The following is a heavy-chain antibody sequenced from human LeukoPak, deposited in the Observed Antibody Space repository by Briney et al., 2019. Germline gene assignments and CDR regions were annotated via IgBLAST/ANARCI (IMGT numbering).Heavy chain of an antibody. J-gene: IGHJ4*02. V-gene: IGHV3-30-3*01. CDR3: ARRSIADSSAFDY. Sequence: PGRSLSLSCAASGFTFTTYTMHWVRQAPGKGLEWVALITYDGNNKYYAGSVKGRFTISRDNSKNTLYLQVSSLRPEDTAVYYCARRSIADSSAFDYWGQGTLVTVSS. D-gene: IGHD3-22*01. CDR2: ITYDGNNK. CDR1: GFTFTTYT.